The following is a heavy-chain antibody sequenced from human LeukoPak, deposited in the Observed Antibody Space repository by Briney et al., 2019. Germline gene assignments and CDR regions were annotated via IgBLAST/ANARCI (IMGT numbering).Heavy chain of an antibody. CDR2: ISWNSGNI. Sequence: PGGSLRLSCAASGFTFDDYAMHWVRQAPGKGLEWVSGISWNSGNIGYADSVKGRFTISRDNAKNSLYLQMNSLRDDDTALYCCAKSLRAPEYSSGWIHAFDIWGPGTMVTVSS. CDR1: GFTFDDYA. V-gene: IGHV3-9*01. CDR3: AKSLRAPEYSSGWIHAFDI. J-gene: IGHJ3*02. D-gene: IGHD6-19*01.